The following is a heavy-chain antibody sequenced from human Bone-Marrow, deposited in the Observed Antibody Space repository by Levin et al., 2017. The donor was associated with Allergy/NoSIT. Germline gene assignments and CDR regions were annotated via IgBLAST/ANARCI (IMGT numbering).Heavy chain of an antibody. CDR3: ATPQRGWHTVGRFDSKPYGMDV. Sequence: SETLSLTCTVSGGSISSSSYYWGWIRQPPGKGLEWIGSIYYSGSTYYNPSLKSRVTISVDTSKNQFSLKLSSVTAADTAVYYCATPQRGWHTVGRFDSKPYGMDVWGQGTTVTVSS. V-gene: IGHV4-39*07. J-gene: IGHJ6*02. D-gene: IGHD3-10*01. CDR2: IYYSGST. CDR1: GGSISSSSYY.